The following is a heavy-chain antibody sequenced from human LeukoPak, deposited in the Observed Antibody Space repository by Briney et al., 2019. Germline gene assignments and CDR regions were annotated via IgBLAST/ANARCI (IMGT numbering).Heavy chain of an antibody. CDR1: GYTFSGYY. J-gene: IGHJ4*02. CDR3: ARVSRGYSYGPGWTLLSRSKTKYYFDY. Sequence: ASVKVSCKASGYTFSGYYMHWVRQAPGQGLEWMGWINPNSGGTKYAQKFQGRVTMTRNTSISTAYMELSSLRSEDTAVYYCARVSRGYSYGPGWTLLSRSKTKYYFDYWGQGTLVTVSS. CDR2: INPNSGGT. D-gene: IGHD5-18*01. V-gene: IGHV1-2*02.